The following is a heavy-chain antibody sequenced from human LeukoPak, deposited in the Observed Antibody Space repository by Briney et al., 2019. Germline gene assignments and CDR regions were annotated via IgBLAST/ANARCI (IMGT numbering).Heavy chain of an antibody. CDR1: GFTFSSYA. CDR2: ISGSGGST. Sequence: AGGSLRLSCAASGFTFSSYAMSWVRQAPGKGLEWVSAISGSGGSTYYADSVKGRFTISRDNSKNTLCLQMNSLRAEDTAVYYCARGGALWGWLQEDFDYWGQGTLVTVSS. CDR3: ARGGALWGWLQEDFDY. D-gene: IGHD5-12*01. V-gene: IGHV3-23*01. J-gene: IGHJ4*02.